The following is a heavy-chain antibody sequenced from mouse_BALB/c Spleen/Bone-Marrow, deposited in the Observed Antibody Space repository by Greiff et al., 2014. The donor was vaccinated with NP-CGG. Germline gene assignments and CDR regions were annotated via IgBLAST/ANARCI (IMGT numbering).Heavy chain of an antibody. V-gene: IGHV1-77*01. CDR2: IYPGSGST. D-gene: IGHD2-1*01. CDR3: ARLDGNYRYAMDY. CDR1: GYTFTDYV. Sequence: VKLQESGPELVKPGASVKMSCKASGYTFTDYVITWVKQRTGQGLEWIGEIYPGSGSTYYNEKFKGKATLTADESSNTAYMQLGSLTSEDSAVYFCARLDGNYRYAMDYWGQGTSVTVSS. J-gene: IGHJ4*01.